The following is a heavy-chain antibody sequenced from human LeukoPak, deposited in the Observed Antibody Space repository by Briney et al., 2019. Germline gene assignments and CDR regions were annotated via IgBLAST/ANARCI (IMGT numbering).Heavy chain of an antibody. CDR3: AIFYYESCGYYFDS. CDR1: GCSISSYY. J-gene: IGHJ4*02. V-gene: IGHV4-4*07. D-gene: IGHD3-22*01. CDR2: IYTSGSN. Sequence: SETLSLTCSVSGCSISSYYWGWIRQPAGHGLEWIGRIYTSGSNNYNPSLKSRVTISVDTSKTQFSLKLSSMTAADTAVYYCAIFYYESCGYYFDSWGQRTLVTASS.